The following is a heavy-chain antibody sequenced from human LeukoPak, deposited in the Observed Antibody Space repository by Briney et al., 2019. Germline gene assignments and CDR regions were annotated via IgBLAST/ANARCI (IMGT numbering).Heavy chain of an antibody. D-gene: IGHD4-17*01. CDR2: IKEHGSEK. CDR3: ARDVDYGFDY. V-gene: IGHV3-7*05. Sequence: GGSLRLSCAASGFTFNNYWMSWVRQVPGKGLEWVANIKEHGSEKYYVDSVRGRFTISRDNAQNSLYLQMNSLRAEDTAVYYCARDVDYGFDYWGQGTLVTVSS. CDR1: GFTFNNYW. J-gene: IGHJ4*02.